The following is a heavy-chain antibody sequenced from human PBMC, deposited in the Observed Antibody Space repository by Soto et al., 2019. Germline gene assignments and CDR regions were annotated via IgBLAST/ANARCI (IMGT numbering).Heavy chain of an antibody. CDR3: ARSQGSSTSLEIYYYYYYGMDA. J-gene: IGHJ6*02. V-gene: IGHV1-69*13. CDR1: GGTFSSYA. Sequence: SVKVSCKASGGTFSSYAISWVRQAPGQGLEWMGGIIPIFGTANYAQKFQGRVTIAADESTSTAYMELSSLRSEDTAVYYCARSQGSSTSLEIYYYYYYGMDAWGQGTTVTVSS. D-gene: IGHD2-2*01. CDR2: IIPIFGTA.